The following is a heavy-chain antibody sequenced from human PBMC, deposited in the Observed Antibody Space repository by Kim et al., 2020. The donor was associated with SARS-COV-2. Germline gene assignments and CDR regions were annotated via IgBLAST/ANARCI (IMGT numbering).Heavy chain of an antibody. CDR3: ARDRVAVAGTHQPLHYYYYGMDV. J-gene: IGHJ6*02. Sequence: ASVKVSCKASGYTFTSYGISWVRQAPGQGLEWMGWISAYNGNTNYAQKLQGRVTMTTDTSTSTAYMELRSLRSDDTAVYYCARDRVAVAGTHQPLHYYYYGMDVWGQGTTVTVSS. D-gene: IGHD6-19*01. CDR1: GYTFTSYG. V-gene: IGHV1-18*01. CDR2: ISAYNGNT.